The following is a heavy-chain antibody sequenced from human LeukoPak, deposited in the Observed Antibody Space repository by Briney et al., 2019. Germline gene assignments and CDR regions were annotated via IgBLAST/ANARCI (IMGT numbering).Heavy chain of an antibody. V-gene: IGHV3-23*01. J-gene: IGHJ2*01. CDR3: AEWNSVYWYFDL. CDR2: ISGSGGST. Sequence: GGSLRLSCAASGFTFSSYAMSWVRQVPGKGLEWVSSISGSGGSTYYADSVKGRFTVSRDNSKNTLYLQMNSLRAEDTALYYCAEWNSVYWYFDLWGRGTLVTVSS. D-gene: IGHD1-1*01. CDR1: GFTFSSYA.